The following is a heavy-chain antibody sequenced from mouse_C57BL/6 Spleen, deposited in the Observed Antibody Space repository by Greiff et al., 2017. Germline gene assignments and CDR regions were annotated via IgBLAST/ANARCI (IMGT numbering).Heavy chain of an antibody. Sequence: QVQLKQPGAELVKPGASVKMSCKASGYTFTSYWITWVKQRPGQGLEWIGDIYPGSGSTNYNEKFKSKATLTVDTSSSTAYMQLSSLTSEDSAVYYCARERDYYGSSPYYFDYWGQGTTLTVSS. J-gene: IGHJ2*01. CDR2: IYPGSGST. CDR1: GYTFTSYW. CDR3: ARERDYYGSSPYYFDY. D-gene: IGHD1-1*01. V-gene: IGHV1-55*01.